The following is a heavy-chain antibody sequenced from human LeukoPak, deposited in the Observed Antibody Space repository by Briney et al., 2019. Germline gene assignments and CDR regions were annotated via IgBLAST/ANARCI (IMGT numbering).Heavy chain of an antibody. CDR2: IIPIFGTA. CDR1: GGTFSSYA. V-gene: IGHV1-69*13. Sequence: SVTVSFKASGGTFSSYAISWVRQAPGQGLEWMGGIIPIFGTANYAQKFQGRVTITADESTSTAYMELSSLRSEDTAVYYCARDQLDTILGSYYGMDVWGQGTTVTVSS. D-gene: IGHD3-3*01. CDR3: ARDQLDTILGSYYGMDV. J-gene: IGHJ6*02.